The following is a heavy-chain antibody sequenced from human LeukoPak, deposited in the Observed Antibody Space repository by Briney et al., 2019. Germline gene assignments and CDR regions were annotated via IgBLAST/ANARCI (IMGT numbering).Heavy chain of an antibody. CDR3: ARLVVVAANFRDNWFDP. Sequence: SETLSLTCTVSGGSISSYYWSWIRQPPGKGLEWIGYIYYSGSTNYNPSLKSRVTISVDTSKNQFSLKLSSVTAADTALYYCARLVVVAANFRDNWFDPWGQGTLVTVSS. CDR1: GGSISSYY. J-gene: IGHJ5*02. V-gene: IGHV4-59*01. D-gene: IGHD2-15*01. CDR2: IYYSGST.